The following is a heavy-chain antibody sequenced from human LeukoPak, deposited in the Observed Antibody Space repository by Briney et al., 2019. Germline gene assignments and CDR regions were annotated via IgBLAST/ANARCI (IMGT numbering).Heavy chain of an antibody. Sequence: GGSLRLSCAASGFTFSSYGMHWVRQAPGKGLEWVAVISYDGSNKYYADSVKGRFTISRDNSKNTLYLQMDSLRAEDTALYYCAQGDAAAGSGYWGQGTLVTVSS. V-gene: IGHV3-30*18. J-gene: IGHJ4*02. CDR1: GFTFSSYG. D-gene: IGHD6-13*01. CDR3: AQGDAAAGSGY. CDR2: ISYDGSNK.